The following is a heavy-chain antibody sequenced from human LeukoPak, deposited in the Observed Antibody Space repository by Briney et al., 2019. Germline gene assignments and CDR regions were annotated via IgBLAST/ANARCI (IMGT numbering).Heavy chain of an antibody. J-gene: IGHJ3*02. V-gene: IGHV1-2*02. CDR1: GYTFTGYY. Sequence: ASVKVSCKASGYTFTGYYMHWVRQAPGQGLEWMGWINPNSGGTNFAQKFQGRVTMTRDTSISTAYMELSRLRYADTAMYYCARDITGNYGIDAFDIWGQGTMVTVSS. D-gene: IGHD1-20*01. CDR3: ARDITGNYGIDAFDI. CDR2: INPNSGGT.